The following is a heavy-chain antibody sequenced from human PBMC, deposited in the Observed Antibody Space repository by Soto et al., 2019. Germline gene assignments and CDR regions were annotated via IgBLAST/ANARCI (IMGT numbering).Heavy chain of an antibody. CDR2: ISRTGEDI. CDR3: ASHYDMWSGYLSPVDY. V-gene: IGHV3-21*04. D-gene: IGHD3-3*01. J-gene: IGHJ4*02. Sequence: PGGSLRLSCAASGFTFSAYSMTWVRQAPGKGLEWVSSISRTGEDIYYADSVKGRFTITRDNAKSSLYLEMNSLRDEDTAVYYCASHYDMWSGYLSPVDYWGQGTLVTVSS. CDR1: GFTFSAYS.